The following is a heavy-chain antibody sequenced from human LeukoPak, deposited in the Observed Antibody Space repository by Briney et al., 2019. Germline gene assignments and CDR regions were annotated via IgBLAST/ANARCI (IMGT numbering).Heavy chain of an antibody. CDR3: AKDTHSPHTMIVVVITNAFDI. Sequence: PGGSLRLSCAASGFSFDDYTLHWVRQAPGKGPEWVSLITRDGGYTVYADSVEGRFTISRDKSRNSLSLQMNSLRAEDTAVYYCAKDTHSPHTMIVVVITNAFDIWGQGTMVTVSS. CDR2: ITRDGGYT. CDR1: GFSFDDYT. J-gene: IGHJ3*02. D-gene: IGHD3-22*01. V-gene: IGHV3-43*01.